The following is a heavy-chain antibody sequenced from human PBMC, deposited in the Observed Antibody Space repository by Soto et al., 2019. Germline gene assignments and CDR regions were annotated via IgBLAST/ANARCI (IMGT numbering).Heavy chain of an antibody. CDR3: AKTGSAWFLDF. V-gene: IGHV3-23*01. J-gene: IGHJ4*02. CDR2: ISGSVDVT. D-gene: IGHD6-19*01. CDR1: GFSFSDNA. Sequence: EVHLLESGGGLVQPGGSLRLACAASGFSFSDNAMSWVRQAPGKGLEWVSGISGSVDVTHYADSVKGRLTISRDNSKNTIYLQMNSLRAEDTAVYYCAKTGSAWFLDFWGQGTLVAVSS.